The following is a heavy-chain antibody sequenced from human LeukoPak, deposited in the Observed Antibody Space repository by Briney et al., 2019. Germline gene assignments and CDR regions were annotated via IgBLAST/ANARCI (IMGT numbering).Heavy chain of an antibody. D-gene: IGHD2-2*01. CDR3: ASPPMDCSSTSCFPMDV. CDR1: GGSFSGYY. V-gene: IGHV4-34*01. Sequence: SETLSLTCAVYGGSFSGYYWSWIRQPPGKGLEWIGEINHSGSTNYNPSLKSRVTISVDTSKNQFSLKLSSVTAADTAVYYCASPPMDCSSTSCFPMDVWGQGTTVTVSS. CDR2: INHSGST. J-gene: IGHJ6*02.